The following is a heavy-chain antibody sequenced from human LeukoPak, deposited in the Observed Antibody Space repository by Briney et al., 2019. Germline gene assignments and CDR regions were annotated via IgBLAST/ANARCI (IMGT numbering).Heavy chain of an antibody. CDR2: IYTSGST. CDR1: GGSISSGSYY. Sequence: PSETLSLTCTVSGGSISSGSYYWSWIRQPAGKGLEWIGRIYTSGSTNYNPSLKSRVTISVDTSKNQFSLKLSSVTAADTAVYYCARAPGGYLDYWGQGTLVTVSS. J-gene: IGHJ4*02. V-gene: IGHV4-61*02. CDR3: ARAPGGYLDY. D-gene: IGHD3-16*01.